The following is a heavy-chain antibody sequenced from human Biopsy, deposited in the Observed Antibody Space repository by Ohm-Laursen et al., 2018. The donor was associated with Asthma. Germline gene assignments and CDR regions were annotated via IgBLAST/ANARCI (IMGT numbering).Heavy chain of an antibody. CDR3: ARFTASITIFGVVNNWSDP. V-gene: IGHV4-39*01. D-gene: IGHD3-3*01. CDR1: GGSISSSSYY. CDR2: IYYSGST. J-gene: IGHJ5*02. Sequence: SETLSLTCTVSGGSISSSSYYWGWIRQPPGKGLEWIGSIYYSGSTYYNPSLKSRVTISVDTSKNQFSLKLSSVTAADTAVYYCARFTASITIFGVVNNWSDPWGQGTLVTVSS.